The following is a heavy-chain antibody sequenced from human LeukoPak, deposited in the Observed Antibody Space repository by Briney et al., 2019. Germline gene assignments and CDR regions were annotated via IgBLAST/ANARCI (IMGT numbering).Heavy chain of an antibody. D-gene: IGHD6-6*01. Sequence: PSETLSLTCTVSGGSISSSSYYWGWTRQPPGKGLEWIGSIYYSGSTYYNPSLKSRVTISVDTSKNQFSLKLSSVTAADTAVYYCARDRHSSSSGHDYWGQGTLVTVSS. CDR1: GGSISSSSYY. J-gene: IGHJ4*02. CDR2: IYYSGST. CDR3: ARDRHSSSSGHDY. V-gene: IGHV4-39*07.